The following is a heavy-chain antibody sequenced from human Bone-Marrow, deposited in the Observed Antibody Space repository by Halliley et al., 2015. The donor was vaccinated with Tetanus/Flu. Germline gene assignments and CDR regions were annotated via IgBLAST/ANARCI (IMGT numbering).Heavy chain of an antibody. V-gene: IGHV3-53*01. CDR2: IYGGSGST. D-gene: IGHD1-26*01. Sequence: SVIYGGSGSTFYADSVRSRFPISRDSSKNSLFLQIHSLRVEDTAVYYCARRALVGEHGGLDNWGQGTLVTVSS. CDR3: ARRALVGEHGGLDN. J-gene: IGHJ4*02.